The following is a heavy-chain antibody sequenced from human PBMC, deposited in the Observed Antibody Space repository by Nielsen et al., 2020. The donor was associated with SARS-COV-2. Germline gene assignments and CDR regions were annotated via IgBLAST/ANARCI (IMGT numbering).Heavy chain of an antibody. CDR1: GYTFTDYY. CDR2: INPYSGGT. D-gene: IGHD4-23*01. V-gene: IGHV1-2*06. CDR3: ARDQSYGGNSLYYYYGMDV. J-gene: IGHJ6*02. Sequence: ASVKVSCKASGYTFTDYYIHWVRQAPGQGLEWMGRINPYSGGTNYAQKFQGTVTMTRDASISTVYMELTSDDTAVYYCARDQSYGGNSLYYYYGMDVWGQGTTVTVSS.